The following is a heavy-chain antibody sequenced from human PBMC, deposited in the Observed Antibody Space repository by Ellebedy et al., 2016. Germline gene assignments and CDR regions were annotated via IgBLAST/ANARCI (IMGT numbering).Heavy chain of an antibody. CDR3: AKHETDGDYYFDL. CDR1: GFTFKTYA. J-gene: IGHJ2*01. Sequence: GGSLRLXXAASGFTFKTYAMSWVRQAPGEGLEWVSTLSGSGPKTYYADSVQGRFTISRDNSKSTLYLQMNSLRAEDTAVYYCAKHETDGDYYFDLWGRGTLVTGSS. D-gene: IGHD2-21*01. V-gene: IGHV3-23*01. CDR2: LSGSGPKT.